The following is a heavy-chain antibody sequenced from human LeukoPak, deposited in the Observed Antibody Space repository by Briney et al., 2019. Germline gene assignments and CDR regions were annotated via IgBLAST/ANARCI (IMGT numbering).Heavy chain of an antibody. Sequence: TPSETLSLTCTVSGGSISSGSYYWSWIRQPAGKGLEWIGRIYTSGSTNYNPSLKSRVTISVDTSKNQFSLKLSSVTAADTAVYYCARILNYYGSGSYGYAFDIWGQGTMVIVSS. V-gene: IGHV4-61*02. CDR1: GGSISSGSYY. CDR3: ARILNYYGSGSYGYAFDI. J-gene: IGHJ3*02. D-gene: IGHD3-10*01. CDR2: IYTSGST.